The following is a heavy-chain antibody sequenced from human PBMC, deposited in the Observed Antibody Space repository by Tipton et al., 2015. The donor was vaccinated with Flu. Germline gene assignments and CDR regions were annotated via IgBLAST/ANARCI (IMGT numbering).Heavy chain of an antibody. CDR2: ICPGSP. D-gene: IGHD4-11*01. Sequence: QLVQSGGGLIQPGGSLRLSCAVSGFTVSSNYMSWVRWVRRPPGKGLEWIGNICPGSPYYNPSLRSRVTMSVARSNDQFSLRLTSVTAADTAVYFCARRTFSNYVSEPKNWFDFWGQGTLVTVSS. CDR3: ARRTFSNYVSEPKNWFDF. V-gene: IGHV4-38-2*01. J-gene: IGHJ5*01. CDR1: GFTVSSNYMS.